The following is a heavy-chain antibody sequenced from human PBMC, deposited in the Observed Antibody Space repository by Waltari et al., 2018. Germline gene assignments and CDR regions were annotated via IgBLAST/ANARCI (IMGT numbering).Heavy chain of an antibody. CDR3: ARDYCDRTNCHGMDV. CDR2: ISYNERNI. D-gene: IGHD3-22*01. Sequence: QVQLVESGGGVVQPGRSLRLCCAASELTFRSYAMHWVRQAPGKGLEWVAVISYNERNIYYVDSVKGRFIISRDNSRKMLYLQMNSLRTEDTAVYYCARDYCDRTNCHGMDVWGQGTTVTVSS. J-gene: IGHJ6*02. V-gene: IGHV3-30*04. CDR1: ELTFRSYA.